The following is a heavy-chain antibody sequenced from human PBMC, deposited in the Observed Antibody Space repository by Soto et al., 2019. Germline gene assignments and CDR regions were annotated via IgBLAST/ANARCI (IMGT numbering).Heavy chain of an antibody. J-gene: IGHJ5*02. D-gene: IGHD3-22*01. CDR3: ARVGPWVPYYYDSSPYTFENWFDP. CDR2: IYHGGST. Sequence: SETLSFTCAVSGYSISSGYYWGWLRQPPGKGLECIGSIYHGGSTYYNPSLDSRVTLSIDMTNNHVSLILNSVTAADTAVYYCARVGPWVPYYYDSSPYTFENWFDPWGQGTLVTVSS. CDR1: GYSISSGYY. V-gene: IGHV4-38-2*01.